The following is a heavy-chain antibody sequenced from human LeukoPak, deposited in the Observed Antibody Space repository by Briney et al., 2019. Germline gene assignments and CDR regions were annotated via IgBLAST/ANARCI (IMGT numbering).Heavy chain of an antibody. J-gene: IGHJ4*02. CDR2: ISGSGGST. CDR3: AKDLSRSGSYYEYYFDY. V-gene: IGHV3-23*01. Sequence: GGSLRLSCAASGFTFSSYAMSWVRQAPGKGLEWVSAISGSGGSTYYADSVKVRFTISRDNSKNTLYLQMNSLRAEDTAVYYCAKDLSRSGSYYEYYFDYWGQGTLVTVSS. CDR1: GFTFSSYA. D-gene: IGHD3-10*01.